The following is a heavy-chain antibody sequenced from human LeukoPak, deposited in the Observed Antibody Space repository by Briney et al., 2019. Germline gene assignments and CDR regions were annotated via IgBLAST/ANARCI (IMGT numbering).Heavy chain of an antibody. CDR1: GGSISSYY. V-gene: IGHV4-59*01. CDR2: IYYSGST. J-gene: IGHJ4*02. D-gene: IGHD6-19*01. Sequence: SETLSLTCTVSGGSISSYYWSWIRQSPGKGLEWIGYIYYSGSTNYNPSLKSRVTISVDTSKNQFSLKVSSVTAADMAVYYCARGANPGIAVAAPFDYWGQGTLVTVSS. CDR3: ARGANPGIAVAAPFDY.